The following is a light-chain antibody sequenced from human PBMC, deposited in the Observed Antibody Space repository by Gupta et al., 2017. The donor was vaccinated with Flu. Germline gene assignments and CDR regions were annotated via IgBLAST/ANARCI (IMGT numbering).Light chain of an antibody. V-gene: IGKV1-9*01. CDR2: AAS. CDR1: QGISSY. Sequence: DIQLTQSPSFLSASVGDRVTIACRASQGISSYLAWYQQKPGKAPKLLIYAASTLQSGVPSRFSGSGSGTEFTLTISSLQPEDFATYYCQQLCTYPPTFGQGTKLAIK. CDR3: QQLCTYPPT. J-gene: IGKJ2*01.